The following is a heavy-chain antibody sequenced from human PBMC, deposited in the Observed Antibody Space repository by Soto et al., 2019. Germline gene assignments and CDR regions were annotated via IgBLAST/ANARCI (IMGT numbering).Heavy chain of an antibody. CDR3: AKDHVSGSGSYYTLFHY. CDR1: GFTFSSYA. CDR2: ISGSSGST. J-gene: IGHJ4*02. Sequence: GGSLRLSCAASGFTFSSYAMSWVRQAPGKGLEWVSAISGSSGSTYYADTVKGRFTIYRDNSKNSLYLQMNSLRAEDTAFFYCAKDHVSGSGSYYTLFHYGGQGTLVTVSS. D-gene: IGHD3-10*01. V-gene: IGHV3-23*01.